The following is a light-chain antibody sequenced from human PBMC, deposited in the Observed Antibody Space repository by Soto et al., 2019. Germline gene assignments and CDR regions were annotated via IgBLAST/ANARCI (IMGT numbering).Light chain of an antibody. CDR1: QSVSSSY. J-gene: IGKJ1*01. V-gene: IGKV3-20*01. Sequence: VLSKSPATLSLTQGERVTISCRASQSVSSSYLAWYQKKPGQAPSLLIYGATSRATGIPDRFSSRGSGTDFTPTCCRLEPEDLAVYCGHQYDRWPVGQGTKVEIK. CDR3: HQYDRWP. CDR2: GAT.